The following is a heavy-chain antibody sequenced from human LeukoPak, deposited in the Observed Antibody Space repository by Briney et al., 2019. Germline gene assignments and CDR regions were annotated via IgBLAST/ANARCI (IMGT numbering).Heavy chain of an antibody. D-gene: IGHD1-7*01. Sequence: VASVKVSCETSGYTFTSFHITWVRQAPGQGLELMGWINTYNGNTNYAQNLKDRVTMTTNTSTRTAYMELRSLRSDDTAVYQTSAQLHYSFDFWGQGTLVTVSS. CDR3: SAQLHYSFDF. CDR2: INTYNGNT. V-gene: IGHV1-18*01. J-gene: IGHJ4*02. CDR1: GYTFTSFH.